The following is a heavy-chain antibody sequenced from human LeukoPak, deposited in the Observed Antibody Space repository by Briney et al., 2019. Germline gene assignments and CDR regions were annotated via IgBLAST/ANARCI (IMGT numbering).Heavy chain of an antibody. V-gene: IGHV4-39*07. CDR3: ARFAVRGVISY. CDR1: GGSISSSSYY. D-gene: IGHD3-10*01. J-gene: IGHJ4*02. Sequence: PSETLSLTCTVSGGSISSSSYYWGWIRQPPGKGLEWIGSIYYSGSTYYNPSLKSRVTISVDTSKNQFSLKLSSVTAADTAVYYCARFAVRGVISYWGQGTLVTVSS. CDR2: IYYSGST.